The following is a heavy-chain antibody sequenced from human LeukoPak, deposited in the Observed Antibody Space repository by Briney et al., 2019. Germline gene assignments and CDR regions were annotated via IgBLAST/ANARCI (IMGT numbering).Heavy chain of an antibody. J-gene: IGHJ4*02. CDR1: TFTVRSYC. Sequence: GGSLRLSCAASTFTVRSYCMHWVRQAPGKGLEWVAVVSYDGYNTDYGDSVKGRFTISRDNSHNTVYLQMSSLSADDTAVYFRATARSRTPLDYWGQGTLVTVSS. CDR3: ATARSRTPLDY. V-gene: IGHV3-30*03. CDR2: VSYDGYNT.